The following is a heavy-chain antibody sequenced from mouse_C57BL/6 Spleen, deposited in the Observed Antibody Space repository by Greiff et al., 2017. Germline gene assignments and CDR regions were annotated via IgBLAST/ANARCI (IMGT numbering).Heavy chain of an antibody. D-gene: IGHD2-5*01. CDR3: ASDRSNYWFAY. V-gene: IGHV2-6*01. CDR1: GFSLTSYG. J-gene: IGHJ3*01. Sequence: VKLMESGPGLVAPSQSLSITCTVSGFSLTSYGVDWVRQSPGKGLEWLGVIWGVGSTNYNSALKSRLSISKDNSKSQVFLKMNSLQTDDTAMYYCASDRSNYWFAYWGQGTLVTVSA. CDR2: IWGVGST.